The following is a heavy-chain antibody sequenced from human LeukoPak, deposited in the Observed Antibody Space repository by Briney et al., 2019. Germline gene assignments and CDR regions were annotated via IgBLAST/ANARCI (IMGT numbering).Heavy chain of an antibody. V-gene: IGHV3-21*01. J-gene: IGHJ6*04. CDR1: GFTFSSYS. CDR3: ARDRWYYYGSGPYYYYGMDV. CDR2: ISSSSSYI. D-gene: IGHD3-10*01. Sequence: PGGSLRLSCAASGFTFSSYSMNWVRQAPGKGLEWVSSISSSSSYIYYADSVKGRFTISRDNAKNSLYLQMNSLRAEDTAVYYCARDRWYYYGSGPYYYYGMDVWGEGTTVTVSS.